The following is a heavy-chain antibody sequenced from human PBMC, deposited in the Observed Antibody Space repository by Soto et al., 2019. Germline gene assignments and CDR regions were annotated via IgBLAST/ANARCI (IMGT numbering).Heavy chain of an antibody. Sequence: GSLRLSCAASGFTFSSYSMNWVRQAPGKGLEWVSSISSSSSYIYYADSVEGRFTISRDNAKNSLYLQMNSLRAEDTAVYYCARAARPGLSWFDPWGQGTLVTVSS. J-gene: IGHJ5*02. CDR1: GFTFSSYS. CDR2: ISSSSSYI. D-gene: IGHD6-6*01. CDR3: ARAARPGLSWFDP. V-gene: IGHV3-21*01.